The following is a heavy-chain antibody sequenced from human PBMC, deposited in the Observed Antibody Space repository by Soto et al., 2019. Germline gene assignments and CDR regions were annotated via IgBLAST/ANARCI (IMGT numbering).Heavy chain of an antibody. CDR2: IYYSGST. CDR3: ARVSCRQHGMDV. V-gene: IGHV4-61*01. J-gene: IGHJ6*02. D-gene: IGHD6-13*01. CDR1: GGSVSSGSYY. Sequence: PAETLCLTCTVSGGSVSSGSYYWTWIRQPPGKGLEWVGYIYYSGSTNYNPSLKSRVTISPDTSKNQFSLKLSSVTAADAAVYYCARVSCRQHGMDVWGHGTTVTVAS.